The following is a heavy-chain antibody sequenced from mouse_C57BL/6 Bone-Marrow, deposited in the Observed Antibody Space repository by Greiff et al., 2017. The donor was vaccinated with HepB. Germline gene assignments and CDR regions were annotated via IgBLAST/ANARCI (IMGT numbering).Heavy chain of an antibody. V-gene: IGHV5-9-1*02. CDR2: ISSGGDYI. CDR3: TRHYYGSLYYFDY. J-gene: IGHJ2*01. CDR1: GFTFSSYA. D-gene: IGHD1-1*01. Sequence: DVHLVESGEGLVKPGGSLKLSCAASGFTFSSYAMSWVRQTPEKRLEWVAYISSGGDYIYYADTVKGRFTISRDNARNTLYLQMSSLKSEDTAMYYCTRHYYGSLYYFDYWGQGTTLTVSS.